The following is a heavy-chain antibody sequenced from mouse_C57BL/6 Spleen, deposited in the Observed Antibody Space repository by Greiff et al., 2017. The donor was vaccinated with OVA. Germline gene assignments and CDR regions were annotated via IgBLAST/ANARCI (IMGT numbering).Heavy chain of an antibody. CDR3: ARYPDGYYSNWYFDV. V-gene: IGHV1-55*01. CDR2: IYPGSGST. CDR1: GYTFTSYW. J-gene: IGHJ1*03. D-gene: IGHD2-3*01. Sequence: VQLQQPGAELVKPGASVKMSCKASGYTFTSYWITWVKQRPGQGLEWIGDIYPGSGSTNYNEKFKSKATLTVDTSSSTAYMQLSSLTSEDSAVYYCARYPDGYYSNWYFDVWGTGTTVTVSS.